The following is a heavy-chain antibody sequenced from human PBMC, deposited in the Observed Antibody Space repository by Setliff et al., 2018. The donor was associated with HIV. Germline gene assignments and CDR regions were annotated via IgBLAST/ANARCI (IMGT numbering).Heavy chain of an antibody. CDR2: ISSRGSTI. CDR1: GFTFSSYS. V-gene: IGHV3-48*01. CDR3: ARDREYYGDYVSYFDY. Sequence: GGSLRLSCAASGFTFSSYSMNWVRQAPGKGLEWVSYISSRGSTIYYADSVKGRFTISRDNAKNSLYLQMNSLRAEDTAVYYCARDREYYGDYVSYFDYWGQGTLVTVSS. D-gene: IGHD4-17*01. J-gene: IGHJ4*02.